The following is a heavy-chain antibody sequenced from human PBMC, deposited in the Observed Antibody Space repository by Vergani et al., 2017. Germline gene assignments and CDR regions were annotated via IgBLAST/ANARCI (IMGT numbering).Heavy chain of an antibody. V-gene: IGHV4-39*01. Sequence: QLQLQESGPGLVKPSETLSLTCTVSGGSISSSSYYWGWIRQPPGKGLEWIGSIYYSGSTYYNPSLRSRVTISVDTSKNQFSLKLSSLTAADTAVYYCARQTQRWFFDYWGQGTLVTVSS. CDR1: GGSISSSSYY. J-gene: IGHJ4*02. CDR3: ARQTQRWFFDY. D-gene: IGHD5-18*01. CDR2: IYYSGST.